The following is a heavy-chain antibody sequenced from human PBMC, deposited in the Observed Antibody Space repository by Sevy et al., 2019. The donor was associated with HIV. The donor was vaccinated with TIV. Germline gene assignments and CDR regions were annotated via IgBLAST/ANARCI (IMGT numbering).Heavy chain of an antibody. V-gene: IGHV3-72*01. D-gene: IGHD6-13*01. J-gene: IGHJ4*02. CDR3: ATHAGIAAAGRVFDY. CDR1: GFTFSDHY. Sequence: GGSLRLSCAASGFTFSDHYMEWVRQAPGKGLEWVGRIRNKANSYTSEYAASVKGRFTISRDDSKNSLYLLMNSLKTEDTAVYYCATHAGIAAAGRVFDYWGQGTLVTVSS. CDR2: IRNKANSYTS.